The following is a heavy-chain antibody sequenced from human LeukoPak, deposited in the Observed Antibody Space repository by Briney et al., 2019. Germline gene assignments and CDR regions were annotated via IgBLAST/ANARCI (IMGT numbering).Heavy chain of an antibody. V-gene: IGHV3-30*02. CDR3: AKDQGDRVLRFLEWSMSYFDY. J-gene: IGHJ4*02. Sequence: GGSLRLSCAASGFTFSSYGMHWVRQAPGKGLEWVAFIRYDGSNKYYADSVKGRFTISRDNSKNTLYLQMNSLRAEDTAVYYCAKDQGDRVLRFLEWSMSYFDYWGQGTLVTVSS. CDR2: IRYDGSNK. D-gene: IGHD3-3*01. CDR1: GFTFSSYG.